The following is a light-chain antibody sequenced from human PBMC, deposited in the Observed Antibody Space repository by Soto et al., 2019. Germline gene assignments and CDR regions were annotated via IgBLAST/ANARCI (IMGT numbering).Light chain of an antibody. CDR2: DVS. Sequence: QSALTQPRSVSGSPGQSVTISCTGTSSDVGAYNYVSWYQQHPGKAPKLMIYDVSKRPSGVPDRFSGSKSGNTASLTISGLQAEDEADYYCASWDDRLGAVIFGGGTKLTVL. V-gene: IGLV2-11*01. CDR1: SSDVGAYNY. CDR3: ASWDDRLGAVI. J-gene: IGLJ2*01.